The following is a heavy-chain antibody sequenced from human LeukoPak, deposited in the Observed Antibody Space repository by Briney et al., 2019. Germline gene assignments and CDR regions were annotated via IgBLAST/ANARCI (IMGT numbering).Heavy chain of an antibody. D-gene: IGHD6-13*01. CDR2: ISYDGSNK. CDR1: GFSFSSYA. CDR3: ASASSHRIAAGGDY. Sequence: GGSLRLSCAASGFSFSSYAMTWVRQAPGKGLEWVAVISYDGSNKYYADSVKGRFTISRDNSKNTLYLQMNSLRAEDTAVYYCASASSHRIAAGGDYWGQGTLVTVSS. V-gene: IGHV3-30*12. J-gene: IGHJ4*02.